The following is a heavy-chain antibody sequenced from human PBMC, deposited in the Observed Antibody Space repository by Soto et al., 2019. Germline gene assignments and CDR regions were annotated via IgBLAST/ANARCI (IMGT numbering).Heavy chain of an antibody. V-gene: IGHV1-46*01. CDR3: ARGPGDSSGYYQSAEYFQH. Sequence: ASVKVSCKASGYTFTSYYMHWVRQAPGQGLEWMGITNPSGGSTSYAQKFQGRVTMTRDTSTSTVYMELSSLRSEDTAVYYCARGPGDSSGYYQSAEYFQHWGQGTLVTVSS. CDR1: GYTFTSYY. J-gene: IGHJ1*01. CDR2: TNPSGGST. D-gene: IGHD3-22*01.